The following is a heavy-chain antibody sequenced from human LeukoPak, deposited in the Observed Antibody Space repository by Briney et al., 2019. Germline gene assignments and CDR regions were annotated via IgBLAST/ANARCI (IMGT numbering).Heavy chain of an antibody. D-gene: IGHD2-2*01. J-gene: IGHJ3*02. Sequence: ASVKVSCKASGYTFTGYYMHWVRQAPGQGLEWMGWINPNSGGTNYAQKFQGRVTMTRDTSISTAYMELSSLRSEDTAVYYCARDSVGYCSSTSCRTWAFDIWGQGTMVTVSS. V-gene: IGHV1-2*02. CDR2: INPNSGGT. CDR3: ARDSVGYCSSTSCRTWAFDI. CDR1: GYTFTGYY.